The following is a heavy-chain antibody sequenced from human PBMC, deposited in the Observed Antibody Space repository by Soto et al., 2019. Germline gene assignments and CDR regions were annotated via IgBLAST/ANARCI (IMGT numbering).Heavy chain of an antibody. Sequence: ASVKVSCKASGYTFTSYYMHWVRQAPGQGLEWMGIINPSGGSTSYAQKFQGRVTMTRDTSTSTVYMELSSLRSEDTAVYYCARARDSSGYYPLGAFDIWGQGTMVTVSS. CDR3: ARARDSSGYYPLGAFDI. V-gene: IGHV1-46*01. CDR2: INPSGGST. J-gene: IGHJ3*02. CDR1: GYTFTSYY. D-gene: IGHD3-22*01.